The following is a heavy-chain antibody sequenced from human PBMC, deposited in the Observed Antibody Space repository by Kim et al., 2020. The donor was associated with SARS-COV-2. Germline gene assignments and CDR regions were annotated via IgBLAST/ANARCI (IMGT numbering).Heavy chain of an antibody. V-gene: IGHV1-18*01. CDR3: ARDRHYYGSGGRPPFDP. Sequence: ASVKVSCKASGYTFTSYGISWVRQAPGQGLEWMGWISAYNGNTNYAQKLQGRVTMTTDTSTSTAYMELRSLRSDDTAVYYCARDRHYYGSGGRPPFDPWGQGTLITVSA. CDR1: GYTFTSYG. J-gene: IGHJ5*02. CDR2: ISAYNGNT. D-gene: IGHD3-10*01.